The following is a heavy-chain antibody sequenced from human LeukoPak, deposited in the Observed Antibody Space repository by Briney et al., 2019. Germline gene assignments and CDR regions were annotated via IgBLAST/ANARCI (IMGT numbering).Heavy chain of an antibody. V-gene: IGHV5-51*01. CDR2: IYPGDSDT. Sequence: GESLKISCKISGYRLTNNWIGWVRQVPGKGLEWMGLIYPGDSDTRYGPSFQGQVTISADKSISTAYLQWSSLKASDTAMYYCARRGSWYDAFDIWGQGTMVTVSS. D-gene: IGHD6-13*01. CDR3: ARRGSWYDAFDI. J-gene: IGHJ3*02. CDR1: GYRLTNNW.